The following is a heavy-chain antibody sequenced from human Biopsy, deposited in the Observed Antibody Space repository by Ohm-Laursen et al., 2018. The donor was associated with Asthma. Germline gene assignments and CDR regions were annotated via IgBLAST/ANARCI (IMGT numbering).Heavy chain of an antibody. J-gene: IGHJ1*01. D-gene: IGHD6-19*01. CDR1: GGSFTHYF. CDR3: VRGEEVAGTYFKD. CDR2: INYRGDT. V-gene: IGHV4-34*01. Sequence: PGTLSLTCSISGGSFTHYFWMWIRQPPGKGLEWLGEINYRGDTNYNPSLESRVSISVDTSTYHFSLRLNSVTAADTAFYYCVRGEEVAGTYFKDWDQGTLVTVSS.